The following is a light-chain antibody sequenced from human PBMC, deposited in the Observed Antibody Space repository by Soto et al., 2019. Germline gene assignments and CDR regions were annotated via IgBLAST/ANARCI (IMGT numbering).Light chain of an antibody. Sequence: EIVLTQSPGTLSVSPGERATLSCRASQSVSSNLAWYQQKPGQAPRLLIYGASTRATGIPARFSGSGSGTEFTLIISSLQSEDFAVYYCQQYNNWPPITFGQGTRLEIK. CDR2: GAS. V-gene: IGKV3D-15*01. CDR3: QQYNNWPPIT. CDR1: QSVSSN. J-gene: IGKJ5*01.